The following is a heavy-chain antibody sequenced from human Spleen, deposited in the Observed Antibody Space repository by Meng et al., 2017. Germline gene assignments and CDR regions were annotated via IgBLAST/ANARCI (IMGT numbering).Heavy chain of an antibody. Sequence: QVQLPQWGAGLLKPSETLSLTCAVYGGSFSGYYWSWIRQPPGKGLEWIGEINHSGSTNYNPSLKSRVTISVDKSKNQFSLKLSSVTAADTAVYYCAKVHSNSPYFDYWGQGTLVTVSS. CDR1: GGSFSGYY. J-gene: IGHJ4*02. CDR2: INHSGST. V-gene: IGHV4-34*01. CDR3: AKVHSNSPYFDY. D-gene: IGHD6-6*01.